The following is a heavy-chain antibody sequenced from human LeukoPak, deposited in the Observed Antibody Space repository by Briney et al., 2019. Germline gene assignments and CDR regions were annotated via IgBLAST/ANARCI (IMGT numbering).Heavy chain of an antibody. J-gene: IGHJ3*02. Sequence: ASVKVSCKASGYTFTSYDINWVRQATGQGLEWMGWMNPNSGNTGYAQKFQGRATMTRNTSISTAYMELSSLRSEDTAVYYCAKTYYYDSSGSGAFDIWGQGTMVTVSS. CDR2: MNPNSGNT. D-gene: IGHD3-22*01. V-gene: IGHV1-8*01. CDR1: GYTFTSYD. CDR3: AKTYYYDSSGSGAFDI.